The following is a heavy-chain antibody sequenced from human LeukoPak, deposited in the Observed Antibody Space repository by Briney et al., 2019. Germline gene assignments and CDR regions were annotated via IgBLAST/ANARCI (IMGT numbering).Heavy chain of an antibody. CDR1: GGSISSSSYY. V-gene: IGHV4-39*07. Sequence: SETLSLTCTVSGGSISSSSYYWGWIRQPPGKGLEWIGNIYYSGSTYYNSSLKSRLTISVDTSKNQFSLKLSSVTAADTAVYYCARDREGAYYYDSSGYSWFDPWGQGTLVTVSS. CDR2: IYYSGST. CDR3: ARDREGAYYYDSSGYSWFDP. J-gene: IGHJ5*02. D-gene: IGHD3-22*01.